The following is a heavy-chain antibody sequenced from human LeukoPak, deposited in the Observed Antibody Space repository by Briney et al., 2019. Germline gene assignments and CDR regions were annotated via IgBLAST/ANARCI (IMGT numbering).Heavy chain of an antibody. CDR1: GFSFSTYW. Sequence: GGSLRLSCAASGFSFSTYWMSWVRQAPGKGLEWLANIKQDGSEKYYVDSAKGRFTISRDSAKNSLYLQMNSLRAEDTAVYYCATDLGSSRPNFWGQGILVTVSS. D-gene: IGHD6-13*01. V-gene: IGHV3-7*01. CDR2: IKQDGSEK. CDR3: ATDLGSSRPNF. J-gene: IGHJ4*02.